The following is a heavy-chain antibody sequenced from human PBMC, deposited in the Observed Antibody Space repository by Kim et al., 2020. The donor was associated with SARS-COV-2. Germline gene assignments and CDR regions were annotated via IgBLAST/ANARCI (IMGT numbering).Heavy chain of an antibody. Sequence: SVKVSCKASGGTFSSYAISWVRQAPGQGLEWMGGIIPIFGTANYAQKFQGRVTITADESTSTAYMELSSLRSEDTAVYYCARDLLGDYGGNPGFDYWGQGTLVTVSS. V-gene: IGHV1-69*13. CDR1: GGTFSSYA. D-gene: IGHD4-17*01. CDR2: IIPIFGTA. J-gene: IGHJ4*02. CDR3: ARDLLGDYGGNPGFDY.